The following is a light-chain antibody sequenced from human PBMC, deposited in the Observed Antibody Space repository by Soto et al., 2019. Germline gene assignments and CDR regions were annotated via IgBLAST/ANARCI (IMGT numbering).Light chain of an antibody. CDR1: QSVSSN. J-gene: IGKJ5*01. CDR2: DAS. V-gene: IGKV3-11*01. Sequence: LLTQSPGTLSLSPGERATLSCRASQSVSSNLAWYQQKPGQAPRLLIYDASNRATGVPARFSGSGSGTDFTLTISSLEPEDFALYYCQQRNNWPPITFGQGTRLEIK. CDR3: QQRNNWPPIT.